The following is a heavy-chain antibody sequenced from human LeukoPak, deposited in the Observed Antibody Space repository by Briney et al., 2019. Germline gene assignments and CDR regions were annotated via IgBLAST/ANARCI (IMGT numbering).Heavy chain of an antibody. V-gene: IGHV3-43D*03. CDR1: GFTFDDYA. D-gene: IGHD5-24*01. J-gene: IGHJ4*02. Sequence: GGSLRLSCAASGFTFDDYAMHWVRQAPGKGLEWVPLISWDGGSTYYADSVKGRFTISRDNSKNSLYLQMNSLRAEDTALYYCAKDRRMATISLMDYWGQGTLVTVSS. CDR2: ISWDGGST. CDR3: AKDRRMATISLMDY.